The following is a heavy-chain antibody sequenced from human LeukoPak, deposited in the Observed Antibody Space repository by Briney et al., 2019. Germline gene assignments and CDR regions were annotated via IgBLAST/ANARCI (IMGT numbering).Heavy chain of an antibody. V-gene: IGHV1-3*01. CDR3: ARGLFASAGQDYYYYGMDV. J-gene: IGHJ6*02. D-gene: IGHD6-13*01. CDR2: INAGNGNT. CDR1: GYTFTSYA. Sequence: ASVKVSCKASGYTFTSYAMHWVRQAPGQRLEWMGWINAGNGNTKYSQKFQGRVTITRDTSASTAYMELSSLRPEDTAVYYCARGLFASAGQDYYYYGMDVWGQGTTVTVSS.